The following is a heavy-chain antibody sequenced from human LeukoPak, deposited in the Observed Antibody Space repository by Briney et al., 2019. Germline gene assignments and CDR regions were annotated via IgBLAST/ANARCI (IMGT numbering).Heavy chain of an antibody. CDR3: AKLQDSSGWYLPEDAFDI. V-gene: IGHV4-31*03. CDR1: GGSINSDYYY. D-gene: IGHD6-19*01. CDR2: IYHSGTT. Sequence: PSETLSLTCTVSGGSINSDYYYWSWIRQHPGRGLEWIGYIYHSGTTYYNPPLESRVTISIDTSKNQFSLTLYSVTAADTAVYYCAKLQDSSGWYLPEDAFDIWGQGTMVTVSS. J-gene: IGHJ3*02.